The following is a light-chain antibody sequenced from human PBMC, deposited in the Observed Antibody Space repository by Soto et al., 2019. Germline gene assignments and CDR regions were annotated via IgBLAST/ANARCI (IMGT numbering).Light chain of an antibody. Sequence: QAVLTQPPSVSAAPGQKVTISCSGASSNIGKNFVSWYQQLPGTAPKLLIYDSDKRPSGIPDRFSGSKSGTSATLGITGLQTGDEADYYCSSYTGGNPSYVFGTGTKLTVL. J-gene: IGLJ1*01. CDR2: DSD. V-gene: IGLV1-51*01. CDR3: SSYTGGNPSYV. CDR1: SSNIGKNF.